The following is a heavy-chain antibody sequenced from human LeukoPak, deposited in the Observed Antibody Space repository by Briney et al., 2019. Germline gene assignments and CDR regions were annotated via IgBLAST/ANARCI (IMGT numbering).Heavy chain of an antibody. CDR1: GYTFTSYG. Sequence: GASVKVSCKASGYTFTSYGISWVRQAPGQGLEWMGWISAYNGNTYYAQKLQSRVTMTTDTSTSTAYMELRSLRSDDTAVYYCARDKKLLWFGESYYYGMDVWGQGTTVTVSS. CDR3: ARDKKLLWFGESYYYGMDV. V-gene: IGHV1-18*01. D-gene: IGHD3-10*01. J-gene: IGHJ6*02. CDR2: ISAYNGNT.